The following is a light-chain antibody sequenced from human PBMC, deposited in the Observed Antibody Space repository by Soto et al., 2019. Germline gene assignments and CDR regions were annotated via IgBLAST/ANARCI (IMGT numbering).Light chain of an antibody. Sequence: DIQMTQSPSSLSTSVGDTVTITCRASQSNSSYLNWYQQRPGKAPKLLIYAADILESGVPSRFVGSRSGTDFSLTIISLQPEDFATYFCQQRHTTPYTFGQGTRLEIK. CDR1: QSNSSY. J-gene: IGKJ2*01. CDR2: AAD. CDR3: QQRHTTPYT. V-gene: IGKV1-39*01.